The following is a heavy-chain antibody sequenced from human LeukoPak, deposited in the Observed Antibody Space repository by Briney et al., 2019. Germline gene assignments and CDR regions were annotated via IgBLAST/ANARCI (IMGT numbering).Heavy chain of an antibody. D-gene: IGHD3-10*01. Sequence: PGGSLRLSCAASGFTFSSYAMSWVRQAPGKGLEWVGRIKSKTDGGTTDYAAPVKGRFTISRDDSKNTLYLQMNNLKTEDTAVYYCTTTVLWFGEYGGDYWGQGTLVTVSS. CDR1: GFTFSSYA. CDR3: TTTVLWFGEYGGDY. J-gene: IGHJ4*02. V-gene: IGHV3-15*01. CDR2: IKSKTDGGTT.